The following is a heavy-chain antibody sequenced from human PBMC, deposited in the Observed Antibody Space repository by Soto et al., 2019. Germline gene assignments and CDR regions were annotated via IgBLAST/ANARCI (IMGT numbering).Heavy chain of an antibody. CDR3: AKSSGYYDSRARFDY. J-gene: IGHJ4*02. Sequence: EVQLLESGGGLVQPGGSLRLSCAAYGFSFNSFAMSWVRQAPGKGLEWVSAISGDGYSTYYADSVKGRFTVSRDNSNNTHYLQMDSLRAEDTAVYYCAKSSGYYDSRARFDYWGQGSLVTVSS. CDR1: GFSFNSFA. D-gene: IGHD3-22*01. V-gene: IGHV3-23*01. CDR2: ISGDGYST.